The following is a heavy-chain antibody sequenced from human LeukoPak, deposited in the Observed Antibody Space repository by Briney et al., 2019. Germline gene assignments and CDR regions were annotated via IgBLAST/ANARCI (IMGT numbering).Heavy chain of an antibody. CDR3: TTNYDYVWGSPSFDY. D-gene: IGHD3-16*01. V-gene: IGHV3-15*01. Sequence: GGSLRLSCAASGFTFSNAWMSWVRQAPGKGLEWVGRIKSKTDGGTTDYAAPVKGRFTISRDDSKNTLYLQMNSLKTEDTAVYYCTTNYDYVWGSPSFDYWGQGTLVTVSS. J-gene: IGHJ4*02. CDR2: IKSKTDGGTT. CDR1: GFTFSNAW.